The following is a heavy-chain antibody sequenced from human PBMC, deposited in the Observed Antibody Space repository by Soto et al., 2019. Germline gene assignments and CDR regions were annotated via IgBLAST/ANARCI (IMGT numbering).Heavy chain of an antibody. CDR1: GGSVSSGSYY. V-gene: IGHV4-61*01. CDR3: ARVISMAVAGRVFPDRPDC. J-gene: IGHJ4*02. D-gene: IGHD6-19*01. Sequence: QVQLQEAGPGLVKSSETLSLTCTVSGGSVSSGSYYWSWSRQPPGKGLEWIGYMHYSGRTNYNPSLNSRAPISVDTSKIPFSLKLSSGTAADTAVYYCARVISMAVAGRVFPDRPDCWGQRSLVTVS. CDR2: MHYSGRT.